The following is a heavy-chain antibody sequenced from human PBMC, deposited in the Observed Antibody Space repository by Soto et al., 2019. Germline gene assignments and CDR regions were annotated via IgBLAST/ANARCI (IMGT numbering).Heavy chain of an antibody. V-gene: IGHV4-39*07. J-gene: IGHJ4*02. Sequence: SETLSLTCTVSGGSISSSDYYWGWIRQPPGKGMEWIGSVYYSGSTYYNPSLKSRVTISVDTSKNQFSLKLSSVTAADTAVYYCSSRIVVVPAAILHWGQGTLVTVSS. CDR3: SSRIVVVPAAILH. CDR1: GGSISSSDYY. D-gene: IGHD2-2*01. CDR2: VYYSGST.